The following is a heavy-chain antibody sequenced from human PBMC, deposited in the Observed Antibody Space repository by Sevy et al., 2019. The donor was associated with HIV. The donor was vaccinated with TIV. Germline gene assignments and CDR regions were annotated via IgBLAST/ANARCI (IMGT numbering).Heavy chain of an antibody. J-gene: IGHJ4*02. CDR1: GGSISSYY. V-gene: IGHV4-59*01. D-gene: IGHD2-2*01. CDR3: ARGGGEVPAATSFDY. Sequence: SETLSLTCTVSGGSISSYYWSWIRQPPGKGLEWIGYIYYSGSTNYNPSLKSRVTISVDTSKNQFFLKLSAVTAADTAVYYCARGGGEVPAATSFDYWGQGTLVTVSS. CDR2: IYYSGST.